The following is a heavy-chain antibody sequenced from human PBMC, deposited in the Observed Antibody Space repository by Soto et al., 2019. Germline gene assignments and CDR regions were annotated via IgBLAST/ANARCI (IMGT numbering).Heavy chain of an antibody. CDR1: GGSISSSNW. V-gene: IGHV4-4*02. J-gene: IGHJ4*02. CDR3: ARDRTYDYVWGSYRLFDY. Sequence: SETLSLTCAVSGGSISSSNWWSWVRQPPGKGLEWNGEIYHSGSTNYNPSLKSRVTISVDKSKNQFSLKLSSVTAADTAVYYCARDRTYDYVWGSYRLFDYWGQGTLVTVSS. CDR2: IYHSGST. D-gene: IGHD3-16*02.